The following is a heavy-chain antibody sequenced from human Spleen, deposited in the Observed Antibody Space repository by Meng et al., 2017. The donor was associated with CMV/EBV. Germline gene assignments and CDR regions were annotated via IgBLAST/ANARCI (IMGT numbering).Heavy chain of an antibody. CDR3: ARALLGWNYVFDY. CDR1: GFTFSSYD. J-gene: IGHJ4*02. D-gene: IGHD1-7*01. Sequence: GESLKISCAASGFTFSSYDMHWVRQATGKGLEWVSAIGTAGDTYYPGSVKGRFTISRENAKNSLYLQMNSLRAGDTAVYYCARALLGWNYVFDYWGQGTLVTVSS. CDR2: IGTAGDT. V-gene: IGHV3-13*01.